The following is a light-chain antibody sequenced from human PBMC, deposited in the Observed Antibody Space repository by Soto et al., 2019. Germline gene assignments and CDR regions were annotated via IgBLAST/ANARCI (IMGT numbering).Light chain of an antibody. CDR3: QHYNSYSEA. CDR1: QSISVS. V-gene: IGKV1-5*03. J-gene: IGKJ1*01. Sequence: IQMTQSPSTLSASVGDTVTITCRASQSISVSLAWYQQKPGKAPKLLIYKASTLKSGVPSRFSGSGSGTEFTLTISSLQPDDFATYYCQHYNSYSEAFGQGTKVDI. CDR2: KAS.